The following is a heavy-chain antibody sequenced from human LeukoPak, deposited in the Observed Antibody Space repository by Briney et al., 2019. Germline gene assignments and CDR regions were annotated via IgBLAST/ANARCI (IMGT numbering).Heavy chain of an antibody. CDR1: GFTFSSYA. CDR2: ISYDGSNK. J-gene: IGHJ5*02. D-gene: IGHD3-10*01. V-gene: IGHV3-30*04. CDR3: ARAGYGSGVFSWFDP. Sequence: GGSLRLSCAASGFTFSSYAMHWVRQAPGKGLEWVAVISYDGSNKYYADSVKGRFTISRDNSKNMLYLQMNSLRAENTAVYYCARAGYGSGVFSWFDPWGQGTLVTVSS.